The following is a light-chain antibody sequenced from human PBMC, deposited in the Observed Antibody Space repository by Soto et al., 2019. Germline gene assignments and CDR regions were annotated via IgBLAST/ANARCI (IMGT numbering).Light chain of an antibody. V-gene: IGLV1-44*01. CDR3: ASWDDSLNGRV. CDR2: SDN. J-gene: IGLJ3*02. Sequence: QSVLTQPPSASGTPGQRVAISCSGSSSDIGSNTVNWYQHLPGTAPQLLMYSDNQRPSGVPDRFSGSKSGTSASLAISGLQSEDEGDYYCASWDDSLNGRVFGGGTKVTVL. CDR1: SSDIGSNT.